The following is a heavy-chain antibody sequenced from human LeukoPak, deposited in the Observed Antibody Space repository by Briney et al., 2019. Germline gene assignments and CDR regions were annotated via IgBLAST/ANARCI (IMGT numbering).Heavy chain of an antibody. CDR1: GFTFNSYS. CDR3: ARDHDKKWELDY. V-gene: IGHV3-21*01. Sequence: GGSLRLSCAASGFTFNSYSMSWVRQAPGKGLEWVSSISPTSSYIFYAGSVKGRFTISRDNAKNSLYLQMNSLRAEDTAVYHCARDHDKKWELDYWGQGTLVTVSS. CDR2: ISPTSSYI. J-gene: IGHJ4*02. D-gene: IGHD1-26*01.